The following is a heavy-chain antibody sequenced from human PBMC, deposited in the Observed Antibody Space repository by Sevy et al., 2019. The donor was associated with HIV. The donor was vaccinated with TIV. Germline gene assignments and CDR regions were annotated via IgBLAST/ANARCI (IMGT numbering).Heavy chain of an antibody. CDR2: ITSSGSTM. Sequence: GGSLRLSCAASGFTFSSHEMNWVRQAPGKGLEWVSYITSSGSTMYYADSVKGRFTISRDNAKNSLYLQMNSLRAEDTAIYYCARVFCGGNPHDAFDIWGQGTMVTVS. D-gene: IGHD2-15*01. V-gene: IGHV3-48*03. CDR1: GFTFSSHE. CDR3: ARVFCGGNPHDAFDI. J-gene: IGHJ3*02.